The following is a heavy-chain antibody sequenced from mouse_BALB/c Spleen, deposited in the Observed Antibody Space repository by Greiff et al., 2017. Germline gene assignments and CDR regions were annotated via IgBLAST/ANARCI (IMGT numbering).Heavy chain of an antibody. V-gene: IGHV5-12-2*01. D-gene: IGHD2-2*01. J-gene: IGHJ2*01. CDR1: GFTFSSYT. CDR3: ARQGYDVNYFDY. CDR2: ISNGGGST. Sequence: EVQRVESGGGLVQPGGSLKLSCAASGFTFSSYTMSWVRQTPEKRLEWVAYISNGGGSTYYPDTVKGRFTISRDNAKNTLYLQMSSLKSEDTAMYYCARQGYDVNYFDYWGQGTTLTVSS.